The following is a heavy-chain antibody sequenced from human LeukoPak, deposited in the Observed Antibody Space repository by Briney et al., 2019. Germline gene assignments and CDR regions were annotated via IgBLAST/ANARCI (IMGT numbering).Heavy chain of an antibody. Sequence: GESLKISCKGPGYSFTGYWVGWVRQMPGKGLEWMGIIYPGDTDTRYSPSFQGQVTISADKSITTAYLQWSSLKASDTAMYYCARPAAGDGTGFDYWGQGTLVTASS. J-gene: IGHJ4*02. CDR2: IYPGDTDT. CDR3: ARPAAGDGTGFDY. D-gene: IGHD6-25*01. CDR1: GYSFTGYW. V-gene: IGHV5-51*01.